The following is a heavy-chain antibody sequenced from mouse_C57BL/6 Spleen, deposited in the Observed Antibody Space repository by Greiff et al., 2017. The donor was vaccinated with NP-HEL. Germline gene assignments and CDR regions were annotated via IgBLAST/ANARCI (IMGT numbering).Heavy chain of an antibody. CDR1: GYTFTSYW. CDR2: IDPSDSYT. V-gene: IGHV1-69*01. J-gene: IGHJ1*03. CDR3: ARGGIYYGSSYKDWYFDV. D-gene: IGHD1-1*01. Sequence: QVQLQQPGAELVMPGASVKLSCKASGYTFTSYWMHWVKQRPGQGLEWIGEIDPSDSYTIYNQKFKGKSTLTVDKSSITAYMQLSSLTSEDSAVYYCARGGIYYGSSYKDWYFDVWGTGTTVTVSS.